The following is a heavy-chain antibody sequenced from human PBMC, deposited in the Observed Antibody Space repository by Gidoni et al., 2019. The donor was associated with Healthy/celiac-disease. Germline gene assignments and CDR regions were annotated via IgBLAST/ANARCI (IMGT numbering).Heavy chain of an antibody. CDR2: ISYDGSNK. J-gene: IGHJ6*02. D-gene: IGHD4-17*01. CDR1: GFTFSSYG. Sequence: QVQLVASGGGVVQPGRSLRLSCAASGFTFSSYGMHWVRQAPGKGLEWVAVISYDGSNKYYADSVKGRFTISRDNSKNTLYLQMNSLRAEDTAVYYCAKENGDYFYYYYGMDVWGQGTTVTVSS. CDR3: AKENGDYFYYYYGMDV. V-gene: IGHV3-30*18.